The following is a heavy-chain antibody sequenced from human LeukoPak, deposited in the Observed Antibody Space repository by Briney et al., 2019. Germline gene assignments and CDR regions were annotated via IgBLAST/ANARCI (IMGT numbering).Heavy chain of an antibody. CDR3: ARGGSSGSWRTDP. J-gene: IGHJ5*02. V-gene: IGHV1-8*02. CDR2: MNPNSGNT. D-gene: IGHD6-13*01. CDR1: GYTFTGYY. Sequence: ASVKVSCKASGYTFTGYYMHWVRQAPGQGLEWMGWMNPNSGNTGYAQKFQGRVTMTRNTSISTAYMELSSLRSEDTAVYYCARGGSSGSWRTDPWGQGTLVTVSS.